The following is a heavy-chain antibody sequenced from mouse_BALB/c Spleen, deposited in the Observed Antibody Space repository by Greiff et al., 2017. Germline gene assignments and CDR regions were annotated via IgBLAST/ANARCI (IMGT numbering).Heavy chain of an antibody. CDR3: ARASYYYFDY. D-gene: IGHD6-1*01. CDR1: GYTFTSYW. V-gene: IGHV1S81*02. Sequence: QVQLQQSGAELVKPGASVKLSCKASGYTFTSYWMHWVKQRPGQGLEWIGEINPSNGRTNYNEKFKSKATLTVDKSSSTAYMQLSSLTSEDSAVYYCARASYYYFDYWGQGTTLTVSS. CDR2: INPSNGRT. J-gene: IGHJ2*01.